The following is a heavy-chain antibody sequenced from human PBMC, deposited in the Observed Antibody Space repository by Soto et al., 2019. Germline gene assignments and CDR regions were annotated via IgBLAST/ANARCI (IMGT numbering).Heavy chain of an antibody. Sequence: QVQLVESGGGVVQPGRSLRLSCAASGFTFSSYGMHWVRQAPGKGLEWVAVISYDGSNKYYADSVKGRFTISRDNSKNTLYLQMNSLRAEDTAVYYCAKDLPRSYSSGWYGGASDIWGQGTMVTVSS. V-gene: IGHV3-30*18. J-gene: IGHJ3*02. CDR3: AKDLPRSYSSGWYGGASDI. CDR2: ISYDGSNK. D-gene: IGHD6-19*01. CDR1: GFTFSSYG.